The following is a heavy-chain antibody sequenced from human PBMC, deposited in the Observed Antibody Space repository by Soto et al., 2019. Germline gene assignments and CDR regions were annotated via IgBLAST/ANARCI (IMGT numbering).Heavy chain of an antibody. CDR2: ISWESGSI. J-gene: IGHJ4*02. CDR3: VKDHDEGVGYYLDYLTY. CDR1: GFNFDDYA. V-gene: IGHV3-9*01. D-gene: IGHD5-12*01. Sequence: EVQLVESGGGLVQPGRSLRLSCAASGFNFDDYAMHWVRQIPGKGLEWVSGISWESGSIGYADSVKGRFSISRDNAKKSLYRQINRLSAEDTAFYYCVKDHDEGVGYYLDYLTYWGQGTLVTVSS.